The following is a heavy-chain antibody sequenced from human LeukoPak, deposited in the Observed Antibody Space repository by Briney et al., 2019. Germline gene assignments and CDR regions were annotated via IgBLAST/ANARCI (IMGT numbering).Heavy chain of an antibody. D-gene: IGHD5-24*01. J-gene: IGHJ3*02. CDR3: ATISAQTFDI. V-gene: IGHV3-7*01. CDR1: GFTFRSHW. Sequence: GGSLRLSCVGSGFTFRSHWVKWVRQSPGKGLEWVANIKPDGIDKYYVDSARGRFTVSRDNAKNSAFLQMTSLRAEDTAIYYCATISAQTFDIWGQGTLVSVSS. CDR2: IKPDGIDK.